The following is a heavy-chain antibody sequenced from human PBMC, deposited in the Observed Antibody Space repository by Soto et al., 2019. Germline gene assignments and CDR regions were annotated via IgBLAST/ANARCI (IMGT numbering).Heavy chain of an antibody. CDR3: ARDVDTATEGYYYGMDV. J-gene: IGHJ6*02. D-gene: IGHD5-18*01. CDR2: IYYSGST. Sequence: SETLSLTCTVSGDSISSYSWSWIRQPPGKGLEWIGYIYYSGSTYYNPSLKSRVTISVDTSKNQFSLKLSSVTAADTAVYYCARDVDTATEGYYYGMDVWGQGTTVTV. CDR1: GDSISSYS. V-gene: IGHV4-59*12.